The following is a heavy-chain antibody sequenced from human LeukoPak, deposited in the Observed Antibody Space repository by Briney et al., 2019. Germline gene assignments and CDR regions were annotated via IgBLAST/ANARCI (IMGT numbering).Heavy chain of an antibody. V-gene: IGHV3-30-3*01. J-gene: IGHJ4*02. CDR3: ARRYDSSGYFFDY. CDR1: GFTFSPYT. D-gene: IGHD3-22*01. CDR2: ISYDGYNK. Sequence: GGSLRLSCAASGFTFSPYTVHWVRQAPGKGLEWVAVISYDGYNKYYAASVKGRFTISRDNSKNTLYLQMNSLRAEDTAVYYCARRYDSSGYFFDYWGQGTLVTVSS.